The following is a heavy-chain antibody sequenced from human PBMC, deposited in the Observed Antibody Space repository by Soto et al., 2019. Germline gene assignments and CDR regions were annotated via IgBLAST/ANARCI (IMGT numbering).Heavy chain of an antibody. J-gene: IGHJ6*02. Sequence: SETLSLTCTVSGGSISSGGYYWSWIRQHPGKGLEWIGYIYYSGSTYYNPSLKSRVTISVDTSKNQFSLKLSSVTAADTAVYYCAREGRMITFGGVIGDYYYYGMDLWAQGTTVTVCS. CDR3: AREGRMITFGGVIGDYYYYGMDL. V-gene: IGHV4-31*03. CDR2: IYYSGST. CDR1: GGSISSGGYY. D-gene: IGHD3-16*02.